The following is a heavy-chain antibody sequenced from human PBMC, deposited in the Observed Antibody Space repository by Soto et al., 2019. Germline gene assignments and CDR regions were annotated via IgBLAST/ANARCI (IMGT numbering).Heavy chain of an antibody. CDR1: GYTFTSYG. CDR2: ISAYNGNT. Sequence: GASVKVSCKASGYTFTSYGISWVRQAPGQGLEWMGWISAYNGNTNYAQKLQGRVTMTTDTSTSTAYMELRSLRSDDTAVYYCARYSNYDEFWSHNWFDPWGQGTLVTVSS. CDR3: ARYSNYDEFWSHNWFDP. J-gene: IGHJ5*02. V-gene: IGHV1-18*01. D-gene: IGHD4-4*01.